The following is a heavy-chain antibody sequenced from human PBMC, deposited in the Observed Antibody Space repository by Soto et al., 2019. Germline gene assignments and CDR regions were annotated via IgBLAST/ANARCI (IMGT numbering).Heavy chain of an antibody. D-gene: IGHD1-26*01. J-gene: IGHJ6*02. CDR3: ARQQLLPFYYALDV. Sequence: SETLALTCNVSGGSISGYYWSWIRQSPGKGLEYIGYIYYRGSTNYNSSLKSRVTMSVDTSRNQFSLKMNSVTAADTAVYYCARQQLLPFYYALDVRRQGTTVTASS. CDR1: GGSISGYY. V-gene: IGHV4-59*01. CDR2: IYYRGST.